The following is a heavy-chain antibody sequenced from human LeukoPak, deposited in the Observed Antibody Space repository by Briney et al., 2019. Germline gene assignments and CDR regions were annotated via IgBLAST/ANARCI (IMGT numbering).Heavy chain of an antibody. CDR1: GYSISSGYY. V-gene: IGHV4-38-2*01. D-gene: IGHD3-16*01. J-gene: IGHJ4*02. CDR2: IYHSGST. CDR3: AQQSLRSPDY. Sequence: PSETLSLTCAVSGYSISSGYYWGWIRQPPGKGLEWIGNIYHSGSTYYNLSLKSRVTISVDTSKNQFSLRLSSVTAADTAVYYCAQQSLRSPDYWGQGTLVTVSS.